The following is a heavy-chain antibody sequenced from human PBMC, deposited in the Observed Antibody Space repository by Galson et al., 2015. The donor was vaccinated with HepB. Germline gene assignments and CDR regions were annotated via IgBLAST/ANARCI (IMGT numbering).Heavy chain of an antibody. CDR1: GFTLSSCN. CDR2: ISSRSNLV. D-gene: IGHD3-10*01. V-gene: IGHV3-21*01. J-gene: IGHJ6*02. Sequence: SLRLSCAASGFTLSSCNMNWVRQAPGKGLEWVSFISSRSNLVYYADSVKGRFTISRDNAKNSLHLQMNSLRAEDTAIYYCARVDPGEFGYGMDVWGQGTTVTVSS. CDR3: ARVDPGEFGYGMDV.